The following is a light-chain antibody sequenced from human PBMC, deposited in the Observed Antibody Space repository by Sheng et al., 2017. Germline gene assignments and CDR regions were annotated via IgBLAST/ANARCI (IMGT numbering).Light chain of an antibody. Sequence: IAMTQSPESLTVPLGERATIKCKSNQSILYTADNKNYLVWYQLKAGKPPKALIYWASTRESGVPDRFSGIASGTDFILTIDSLQAEDVAVYYCQQYFSTPWTFGQGTKVEVK. V-gene: IGKV4-1*01. CDR2: WAS. CDR1: QSILYTADNKNY. CDR3: QQYFSTPWT. J-gene: IGKJ1*01.